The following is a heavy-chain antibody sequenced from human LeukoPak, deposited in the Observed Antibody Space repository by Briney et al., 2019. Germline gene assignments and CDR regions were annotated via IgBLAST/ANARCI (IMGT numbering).Heavy chain of an antibody. CDR2: MSSSGSVI. V-gene: IGHV3-11*01. J-gene: IGHJ2*01. CDR1: GFTFSDYY. D-gene: IGHD5-18*01. CDR3: ANGYSYVRSY. Sequence: PGGSLRLSCAASGFTFSDYYMSWIRQAPGKGLEWVSYMSSSGSVIWYADSVKGRFTISRDNAKNLLFLQMNSLRAEDTAMYYCANGYSYVRSYWGRGTLVTVSS.